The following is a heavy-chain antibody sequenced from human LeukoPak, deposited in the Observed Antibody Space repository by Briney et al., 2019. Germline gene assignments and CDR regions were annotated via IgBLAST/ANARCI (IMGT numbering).Heavy chain of an antibody. CDR1: GYTFTGYY. CDR2: INPNSGGT. J-gene: IGHJ5*02. Sequence: GASVKVSCKASGYTFTGYYMHWVRQAPGQGLEWMGWINPNSGGTNYAQKFQGRVTMTRDTSISTAYMELSRLRSDDTAVYYCARGALITMIVVAGNLRFDPWGQGTLVTVSS. D-gene: IGHD3-22*01. CDR3: ARGALITMIVVAGNLRFDP. V-gene: IGHV1-2*02.